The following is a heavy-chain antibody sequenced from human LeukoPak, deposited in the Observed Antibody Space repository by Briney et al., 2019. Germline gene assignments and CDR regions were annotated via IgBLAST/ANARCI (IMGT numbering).Heavy chain of an antibody. CDR3: ARGEATGPYCGGDCYSWDY. Sequence: GASVKVSCKASGGTFSSYAISWVRQAPGQGLEWMGGIIPIFGTANYAQKFQGRVTITTDESTSTAYMELSSLRSEDTAVYYCARGEATGPYCGGDCYSWDYWGQGTLVTVSS. D-gene: IGHD2-21*02. CDR2: IIPIFGTA. V-gene: IGHV1-69*05. J-gene: IGHJ4*02. CDR1: GGTFSSYA.